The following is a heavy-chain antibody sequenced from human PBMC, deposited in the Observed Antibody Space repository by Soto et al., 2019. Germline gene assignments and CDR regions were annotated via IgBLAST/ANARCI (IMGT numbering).Heavy chain of an antibody. CDR2: IYHSGST. D-gene: IGHD2-2*01. J-gene: IGHJ4*02. V-gene: IGHV4-4*02. CDR3: ARDGSPGYCSSTSCYVTLHY. CDR1: GGSISSSNW. Sequence: QVQLQESGPGLVKPSGTLSLTCAVSGGSISSSNWWSWVRQPPGKGLEWIGEIYHSGSTNYNPSLKSRVTISVDKSKNQFSLKLSSVTAADTAVYYCARDGSPGYCSSTSCYVTLHYWGQGTLVTVSS.